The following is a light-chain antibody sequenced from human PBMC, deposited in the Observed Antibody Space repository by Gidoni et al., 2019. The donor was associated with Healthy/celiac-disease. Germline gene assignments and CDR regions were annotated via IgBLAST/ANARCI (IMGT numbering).Light chain of an antibody. Sequence: EIVLTQSPAPLSLSPGERATLSCRASQSVSSYYSWYQQTPGQAPRLLIYEASNRATGIPARFSGSGSGTDFTLTISSLEPEDFAVYYCQQPVGYTFGQGTKLEIK. V-gene: IGKV3-11*01. CDR1: QSVSSY. J-gene: IGKJ2*01. CDR3: QQPVGYT. CDR2: EAS.